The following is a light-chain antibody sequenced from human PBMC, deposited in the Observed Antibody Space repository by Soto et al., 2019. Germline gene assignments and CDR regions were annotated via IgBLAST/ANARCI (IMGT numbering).Light chain of an antibody. V-gene: IGLV4-69*01. CDR3: QTWVTGPFWV. CDR2: LNSDGSH. Sequence: QTVVTQSPSASASLGASVKLTCTLSSGHSSYAIAWHQQQPEKGPRYLMKLNSDGSHSKGDGIPDRFSGSSSGAERYLTISSLQSEDEADYYCQTWVTGPFWVFGGGTKRTVL. J-gene: IGLJ3*02. CDR1: SGHSSYA.